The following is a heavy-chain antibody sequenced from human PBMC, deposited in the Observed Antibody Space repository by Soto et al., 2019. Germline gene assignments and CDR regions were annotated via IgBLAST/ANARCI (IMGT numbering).Heavy chain of an antibody. J-gene: IGHJ3*02. CDR2: IWYDGSNK. CDR3: VVGPRWPHAFDI. CDR1: GFTFSHYG. V-gene: IGHV3-33*01. D-gene: IGHD2-15*01. Sequence: QVQLVESGGGVVQPGRSLRLSCAASGFTFSHYGMHWVRQAPGKGLEWVAVIWYDGSNKYYADSVKGRFTISRDSSKNTLYLQMNSLRADDTDVYYCVVGPRWPHAFDIWGQGTMVTVSS.